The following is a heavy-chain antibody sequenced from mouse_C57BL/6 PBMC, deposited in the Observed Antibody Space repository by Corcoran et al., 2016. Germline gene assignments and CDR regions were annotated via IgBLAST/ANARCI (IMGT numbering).Heavy chain of an antibody. J-gene: IGHJ4*01. CDR2: INPNNGGT. CDR1: GYTFTDYY. CDR3: AIVYGSSYVRVYYAMDY. D-gene: IGHD1-1*01. Sequence: EVQLQQSGPELVKPGASVKISCKASGYTFTDYYMNWVKQSHGKSLEWIGDINPNNGGTSYNQKFKGKATLTVDKSSSTAYMELRSLTSEDSAVYYCAIVYGSSYVRVYYAMDYWGQGTSVTVSS. V-gene: IGHV1-26*01.